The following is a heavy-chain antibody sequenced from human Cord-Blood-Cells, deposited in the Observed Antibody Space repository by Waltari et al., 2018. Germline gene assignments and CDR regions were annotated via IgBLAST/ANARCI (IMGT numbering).Heavy chain of an antibody. CDR3: AKVGPHNWNYYYYGMDV. V-gene: IGHV3-23*01. CDR2: ISGSGGST. D-gene: IGHD1-20*01. CDR1: GFTFSSYA. J-gene: IGHJ6*02. Sequence: EVQLLESGGGLVQPGGSLRLSCAASGFTFSSYAMSWVRQAPGKGLEWVSAISGSGGSTYHADSVKGRFTISRDNSKNTLYLQMNSLRAEDTAVYYCAKVGPHNWNYYYYGMDVWGQGTTVTVSS.